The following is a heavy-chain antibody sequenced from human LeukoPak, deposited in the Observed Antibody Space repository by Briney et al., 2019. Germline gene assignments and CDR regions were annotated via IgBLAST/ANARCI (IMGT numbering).Heavy chain of an antibody. CDR2: ISGSGGST. CDR3: AKGSYYYDSSGYYTEYFQH. Sequence: SGGSLRLSCAASGFTFSSYAMSWVRQAPGKGLEWVSAISGSGGSTYYADSVKGRFTISRDNSKNTLYLQMNSLRAEDTAVYYCAKGSYYYDSSGYYTEYFQHWGQGTLVTVSS. CDR1: GFTFSSYA. D-gene: IGHD3-22*01. J-gene: IGHJ1*01. V-gene: IGHV3-23*01.